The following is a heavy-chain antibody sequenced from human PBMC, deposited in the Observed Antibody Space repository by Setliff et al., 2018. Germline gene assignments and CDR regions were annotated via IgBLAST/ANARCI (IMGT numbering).Heavy chain of an antibody. CDR3: ARRGYYYGWGDSNAFDI. D-gene: IGHD3-10*01. Sequence: PSETLSLTCTVSGDSITTYYWSWIRQPPDKGLEWIGEINHSGSTNYNQSLKSRVTLSVDTSKNQFSLKLSSVTAADTAVYYCARRGYYYGWGDSNAFDIWGQGTMVTVSS. V-gene: IGHV4-59*04. J-gene: IGHJ3*02. CDR2: INHSGST. CDR1: GDSITTYY.